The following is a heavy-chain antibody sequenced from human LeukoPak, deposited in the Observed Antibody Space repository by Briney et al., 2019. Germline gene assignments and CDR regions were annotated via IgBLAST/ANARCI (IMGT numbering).Heavy chain of an antibody. CDR2: IRPHTGET. D-gene: IGHD2-2*01. Sequence: ASVKVSCKASGYNFPSYGINWVRQAPGQGLEWMGWIRPHTGETNSAQRFQDRVTMTTDTSTTTAYMELRGLRFDATAVYYCARDRGGKGSAIFYWGQGSLVTVSS. CDR3: ARDRGGKGSAIFY. CDR1: GYNFPSYG. V-gene: IGHV1-18*01. J-gene: IGHJ4*02.